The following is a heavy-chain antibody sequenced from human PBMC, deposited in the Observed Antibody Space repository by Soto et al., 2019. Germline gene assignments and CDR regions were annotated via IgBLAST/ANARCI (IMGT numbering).Heavy chain of an antibody. D-gene: IGHD3-10*01. CDR2: INHSGST. CDR1: GGSFSGYY. J-gene: IGHJ4*02. V-gene: IGHV4-34*01. Sequence: SETLSLTCAVYGGSFSGYYWSWIRQPPGKGLEWIGEINHSGSTNYNPSLKSRVTISVDTSKNQFSLKLSSVTAADTAVYYCASKPPNYYGSGSYHHYWGQGTLVTVSS. CDR3: ASKPPNYYGSGSYHHY.